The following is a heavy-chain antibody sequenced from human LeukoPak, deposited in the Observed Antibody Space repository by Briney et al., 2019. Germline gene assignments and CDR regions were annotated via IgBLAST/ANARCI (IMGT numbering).Heavy chain of an antibody. V-gene: IGHV1-8*01. D-gene: IGHD2-15*01. CDR1: GYTFTSYD. Sequence: ASVRVSCKASGYTFTSYDINWVRQAPGQGLEWMGWMNPNSGNTDYAQKFQGRVTMTRNTSISTAYMELSSLRSEDTAVYYCARGACSGGSCYFLHWGQGTLVTVSS. J-gene: IGHJ4*02. CDR2: MNPNSGNT. CDR3: ARGACSGGSCYFLH.